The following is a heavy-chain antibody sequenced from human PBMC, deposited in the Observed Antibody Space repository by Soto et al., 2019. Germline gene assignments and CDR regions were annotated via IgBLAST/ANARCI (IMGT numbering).Heavy chain of an antibody. Sequence: PGGSLRLSCAASGFTFSSYAMSWVRQAPGKGLEWVSAISGSGGSTYYADSVEGRFTISRDNSKNTLYLQMNSLRAEDTAVYYCAKGAGDYYGSGSYYNWGQGTLVTVSS. CDR3: AKGAGDYYGSGSYYN. D-gene: IGHD3-10*01. CDR1: GFTFSSYA. J-gene: IGHJ4*02. V-gene: IGHV3-23*01. CDR2: ISGSGGST.